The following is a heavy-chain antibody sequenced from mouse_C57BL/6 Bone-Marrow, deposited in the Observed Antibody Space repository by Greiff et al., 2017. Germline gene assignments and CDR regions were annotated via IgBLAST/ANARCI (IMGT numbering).Heavy chain of an antibody. D-gene: IGHD1-1*01. CDR1: GYTFTSYW. CDR3: AREGTTVVAAYYLDY. V-gene: IGHV1-69*01. CDR2: IDPSDSYT. Sequence: VQLQQPGAELVMPGASVKLSCKASGYTFTSYWMHWVKQRPGQGLEWIGEIDPSDSYTNYNQKFKGKSTLTVDTSSSTAYMQLSSLTSEDSAVYYCAREGTTVVAAYYLDYWGQGTTLTVSS. J-gene: IGHJ2*01.